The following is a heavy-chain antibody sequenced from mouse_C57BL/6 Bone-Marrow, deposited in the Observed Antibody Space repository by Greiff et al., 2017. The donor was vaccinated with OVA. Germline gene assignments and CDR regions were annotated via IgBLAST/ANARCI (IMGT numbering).Heavy chain of an antibody. CDR2: IDPSDSET. V-gene: IGHV1-52*01. J-gene: IGHJ2*01. Sequence: VQLQQSGAELVRPGSSVKLSCKASGYTFTSYWMHWVKQRPIQGLEWIGNIDPSDSETHYNQKFKDKATLTVDKSSSTAYMQLSSLTSEDSAVYYCARFGTDYFDYWGQGTTLTVSS. D-gene: IGHD4-1*01. CDR1: GYTFTSYW. CDR3: ARFGTDYFDY.